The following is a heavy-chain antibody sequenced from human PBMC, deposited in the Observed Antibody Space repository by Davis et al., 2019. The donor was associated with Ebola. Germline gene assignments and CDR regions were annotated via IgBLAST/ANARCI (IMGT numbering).Heavy chain of an antibody. CDR2: ISPGNDNT. Sequence: ASVKVSCKTSGYTFTDYPIHWVRQAPGQGPEWMGWISPGNDNTKYSQKFQDRVTITTDTSASTAYMELSSLTSEDTAVYYCARVGWASSYLFDHWGQGTLVTVSS. CDR1: GYTFTDYP. CDR3: ARVGWASSYLFDH. V-gene: IGHV1-3*01. J-gene: IGHJ4*02. D-gene: IGHD6-13*01.